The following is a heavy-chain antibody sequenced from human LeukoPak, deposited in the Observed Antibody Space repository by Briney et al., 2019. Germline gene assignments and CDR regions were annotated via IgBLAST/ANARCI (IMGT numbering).Heavy chain of an antibody. J-gene: IGHJ4*02. V-gene: IGHV3-23*01. CDR3: AKVPSGYSYGYYFDY. CDR1: GVTFSSYA. D-gene: IGHD5-18*01. Sequence: GGSLRLSCAASGVTFSSYAMSWVRQAPGKGLEWVSAISGSGGSTYYADSVKGRFTISRDNSKNTLYLQMNSLRAEDTAVYYCAKVPSGYSYGYYFDYWGQGTLVTVSS. CDR2: ISGSGGST.